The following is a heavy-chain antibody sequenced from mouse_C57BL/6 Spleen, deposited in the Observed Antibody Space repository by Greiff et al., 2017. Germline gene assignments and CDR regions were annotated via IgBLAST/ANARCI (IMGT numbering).Heavy chain of an antibody. Sequence: QVQLQQSGPELVKPGASVKISCKASGYAFSSSWMNWVKQRPGKGLEWIGRIYPGDGDTNYNGKFKGKATLTADKSSSTAYMQLSSLTSEDSAVDCCARRDDGFRDSFDYWGQGTTLTVSS. V-gene: IGHV1-82*01. CDR3: ARRDDGFRDSFDY. D-gene: IGHD2-3*01. J-gene: IGHJ2*01. CDR2: IYPGDGDT. CDR1: GYAFSSSW.